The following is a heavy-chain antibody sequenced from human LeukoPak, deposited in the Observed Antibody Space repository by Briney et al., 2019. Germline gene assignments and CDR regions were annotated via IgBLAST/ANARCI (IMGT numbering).Heavy chain of an antibody. CDR1: GYTFNTYY. Sequence: GASVKLSCKASGYTFNTYYIRWVRQAPGQGLEWMGLINPGGGDKSYAQNLQGRINMTKDTSTRTVYFEMSNLRSEDTAVYYWARGPRGQRFDYWGQGTLVTVSS. D-gene: IGHD1-1*01. V-gene: IGHV1-46*02. J-gene: IGHJ4*02. CDR2: INPGGGDK. CDR3: ARGPRGQRFDY.